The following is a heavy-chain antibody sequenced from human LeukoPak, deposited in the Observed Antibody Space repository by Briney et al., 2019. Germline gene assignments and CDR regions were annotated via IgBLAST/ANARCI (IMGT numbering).Heavy chain of an antibody. CDR1: GGSISSYY. J-gene: IGHJ3*02. CDR2: IYYSGST. CDR3: ARHLPATDYYDHSDAFDI. V-gene: IGHV4-59*08. Sequence: SETLSLTCTVSGGSISSYYWSWIRQPPGKGLEWIGYIYYSGSTNYNPSLKSRVTISVDTSKNQFSLKLSSVTAADTAVYYCARHLPATDYYDHSDAFDIWGRGTMVTASS. D-gene: IGHD3-22*01.